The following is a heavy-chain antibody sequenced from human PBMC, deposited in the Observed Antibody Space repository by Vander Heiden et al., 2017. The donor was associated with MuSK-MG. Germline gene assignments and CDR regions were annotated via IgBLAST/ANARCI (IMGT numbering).Heavy chain of an antibody. V-gene: IGHV1-69*01. J-gene: IGHJ4*02. CDR2: IIPTVGTS. CDR3: GGGGVGYSYGTFDY. D-gene: IGHD5-18*01. CDR1: GATFSSYA. Sequence: QVQLVQSGAEVKKPGSPVKVSCKASGATFSSYAISWGRQARGQGLGWRGGIIPTVGTSKYAQKFQGRVTITADESTSTAYMGLGSLGSEDRALYYGGGGGVGYSYGTFDYWGQGTLVTVSS.